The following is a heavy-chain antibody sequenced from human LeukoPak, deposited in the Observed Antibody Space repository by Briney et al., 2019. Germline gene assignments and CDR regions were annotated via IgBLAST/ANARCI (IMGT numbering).Heavy chain of an antibody. V-gene: IGHV4-39*07. Sequence: PSETLSLTCTVSGGSISSSSFHWGWIRQPPGKGLQWIGTIFYSGSTYYNPSLKSRVTISVDTSKNQFSLKLSSVTAADTAVYYCARAIGYSLDYWGQGTLVTVSS. D-gene: IGHD5-18*01. CDR1: GGSISSSSFH. CDR2: IFYSGST. J-gene: IGHJ4*02. CDR3: ARAIGYSLDY.